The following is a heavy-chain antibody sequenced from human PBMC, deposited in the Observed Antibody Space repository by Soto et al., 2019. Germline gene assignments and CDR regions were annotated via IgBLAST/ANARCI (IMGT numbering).Heavy chain of an antibody. D-gene: IGHD6-6*01. CDR2: IIPIFSRG. J-gene: IGHJ4*01. Sequence: QVQLVQSGAEVKKPGSSVKVSCKASGGTFSTYAINWVRLAPGQGLEWVGGIIPIFSRGSYAQRFQGRVTMTADASTSTVYMELSNLGSDDTAIYYCARGGEYTTSSALSIDYWGQGTLVTVSS. CDR3: ARGGEYTTSSALSIDY. CDR1: GGTFSTYA. V-gene: IGHV1-69*12.